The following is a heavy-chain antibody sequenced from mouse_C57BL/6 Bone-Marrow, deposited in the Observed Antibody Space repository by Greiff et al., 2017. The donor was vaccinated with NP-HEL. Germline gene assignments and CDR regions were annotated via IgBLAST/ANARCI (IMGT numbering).Heavy chain of an antibody. D-gene: IGHD2-2*01. Sequence: QVQLKQPGAELVKPGASVKLSCKASGYTFTSYWMHWVKQRPGQGLEWIGMIHPNSGSTNYNEKFKSKATLTVDKSSSTAYKQLSSLTSEDSAVYYSAPFGRLRRPYYGMDYWGQGTSVTVTS. V-gene: IGHV1-64*01. CDR1: GYTFTSYW. CDR3: APFGRLRRPYYGMDY. J-gene: IGHJ4*01. CDR2: IHPNSGST.